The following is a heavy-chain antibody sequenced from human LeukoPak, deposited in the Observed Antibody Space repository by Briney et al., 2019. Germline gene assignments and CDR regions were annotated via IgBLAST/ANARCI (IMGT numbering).Heavy chain of an antibody. CDR3: ARGGNLEN. V-gene: IGHV3-7*01. Sequence: GGSLRLSCAASGFTLNRYWMSWVRQAPGKGLEWVSNINEDGGERHYVDSVKGRFTISRDNAKNSLYLQMNSLRAEDTAVYYCARGGNLENWGGGTLVTVSS. CDR2: INEDGGER. D-gene: IGHD1-14*01. J-gene: IGHJ4*02. CDR1: GFTLNRYW.